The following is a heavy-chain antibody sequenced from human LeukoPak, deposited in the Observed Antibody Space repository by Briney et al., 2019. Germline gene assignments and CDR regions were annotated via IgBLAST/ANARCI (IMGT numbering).Heavy chain of an antibody. J-gene: IGHJ4*02. CDR1: GFTFSSYW. CDR2: IKQDGSEK. Sequence: QPGGSLRLSCAASGFTFSSYWMSWVRQGPGKGREWVANIKQDGSEKYYVDSVKGRFTISRDNAKNSLYLQMNSLRAEDTAVYYCARVLVRGALPGYWGQGTLVTVSS. V-gene: IGHV3-7*01. CDR3: ARVLVRGALPGY. D-gene: IGHD3-10*01.